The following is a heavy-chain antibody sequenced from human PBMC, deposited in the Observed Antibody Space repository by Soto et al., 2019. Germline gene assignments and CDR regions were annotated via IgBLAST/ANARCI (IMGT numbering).Heavy chain of an antibody. CDR3: ARTFDYYGMDV. CDR1: GYSIGSGYY. J-gene: IGHJ6*02. V-gene: IGHV4-38-2*01. Sequence: LYLTCAVSGYSIGSGYYWAWIRQSPGKGLEWIGSIYHAGSVYYNPSPNGRVALSIDTSKNHFSLKLTSVTAADTAVYYCARTFDYYGMDVWGQGTTVTVSS. CDR2: IYHAGSV.